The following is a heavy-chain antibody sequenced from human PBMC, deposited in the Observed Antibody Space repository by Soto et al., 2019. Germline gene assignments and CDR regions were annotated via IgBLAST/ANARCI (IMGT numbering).Heavy chain of an antibody. CDR1: GGSFSGYY. Sequence: PSETRSLTCAVYGGSFSGYYWSWIRQPPGKGLEWIGEINHSGSTNYNPSLKSRVTISVDTSKNQFSLKLSSVTAADTAVYYCARDVPAATTEIDYWGQGTLVTVSS. V-gene: IGHV4-34*01. CDR2: INHSGST. D-gene: IGHD2-2*01. CDR3: ARDVPAATTEIDY. J-gene: IGHJ4*02.